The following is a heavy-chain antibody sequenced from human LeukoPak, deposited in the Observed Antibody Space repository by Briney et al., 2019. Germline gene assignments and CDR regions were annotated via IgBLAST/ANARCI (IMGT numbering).Heavy chain of an antibody. CDR1: GFTFDDYA. CDR2: ISWNSGSI. J-gene: IGHJ3*02. D-gene: IGHD2/OR15-2a*01. CDR3: AKGFYPTMNDAFDI. Sequence: PGRSLRLSCAASGFTFDDYAMHWVRQAPGKGLEWDSGISWNSGSIGYADSVKGRFTISRDNAKNSLYLQMNSLRAEDTALYYCAKGFYPTMNDAFDIWGQGTMVTVSS. V-gene: IGHV3-9*01.